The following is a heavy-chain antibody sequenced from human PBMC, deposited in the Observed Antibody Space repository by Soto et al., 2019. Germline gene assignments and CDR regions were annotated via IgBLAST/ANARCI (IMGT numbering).Heavy chain of an antibody. CDR1: GFSLSTVGVG. D-gene: IGHD3-3*01. Sequence: QITLKESGPALVRPTQTLTLTCTFSGFSLSTVGVGVVWIRQPPGRAPEWLALMYWNGDKRYSPSLRNRLIITPGTSNDQVVLTMTDMDPVDTATYYCGHRSDSYDFWGNDYWGQGTLVTVSS. V-gene: IGHV2-5*01. J-gene: IGHJ4*02. CDR2: MYWNGDK. CDR3: GHRSDSYDFWGNDY.